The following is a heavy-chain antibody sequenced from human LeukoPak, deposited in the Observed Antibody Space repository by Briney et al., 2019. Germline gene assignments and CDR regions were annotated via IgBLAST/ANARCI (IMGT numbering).Heavy chain of an antibody. CDR1: GFTFSSYG. J-gene: IGHJ4*02. CDR2: IRYDGSNK. Sequence: GGSLRLSCAASGFTFSSYGMHWVRQAPGKGLGWVAFIRYDGSNKYYADSGKGGFTTSRENSKNTLYLQINSLRAEDTAVYYCAKDYYYGSGSYYAPGRYYFDYWGQGTLVTVSS. CDR3: AKDYYYGSGSYYAPGRYYFDY. V-gene: IGHV3-30*02. D-gene: IGHD3-10*01.